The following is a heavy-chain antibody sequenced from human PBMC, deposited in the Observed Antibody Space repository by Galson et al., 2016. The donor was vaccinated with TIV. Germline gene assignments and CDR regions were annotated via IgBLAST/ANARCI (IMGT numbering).Heavy chain of an antibody. CDR2: IWYDGTNT. J-gene: IGHJ4*03. D-gene: IGHD4-23*01. Sequence: SLRLSCAASGFTFSSFGMHWVRQAPGKGLEWVALIWYDGTNTYYADSVKGRFTISRDDSKNTLFVQMNSLRAEDTAVYYCARAPDYGGNFGGTGETHSYYFHYWGQGTTVTVSS. CDR1: GFTFSSFG. V-gene: IGHV3-33*01. CDR3: ARAPDYGGNFGGTGETHSYYFHY.